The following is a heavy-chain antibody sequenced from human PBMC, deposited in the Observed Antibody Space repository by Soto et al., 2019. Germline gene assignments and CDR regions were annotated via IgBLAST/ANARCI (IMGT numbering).Heavy chain of an antibody. D-gene: IGHD5-12*01. CDR2: IYNNGST. V-gene: IGHV4-30-4*01. J-gene: IGHJ4*02. Sequence: QVQLQESGPGLVKPSQTLSLTCAVSGGSFRSTNYYWNWVRQPPGKGLEWIGYIYNNGSTYYNPSLKSRRTISIDTSTKQFSLRLSSVTAADTAVYYCARGVDVVATLDYWGQGTLVTVSS. CDR3: ARGVDVVATLDY. CDR1: GGSFRSTNYY.